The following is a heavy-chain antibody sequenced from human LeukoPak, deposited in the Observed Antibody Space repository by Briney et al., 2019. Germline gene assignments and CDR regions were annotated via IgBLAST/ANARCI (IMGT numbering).Heavy chain of an antibody. D-gene: IGHD3-22*01. CDR3: ARALTMIVVVTWFDP. Sequence: GGSLRLSCAASGFTFSNYAMNWVRQAPGKGLEWVAVISYDGSNKYYADSVKGRFTISRDNSKNTLYLQMNSLRAEDTAVYYCARALTMIVVVTWFDPWGQGTLVTVSS. CDR1: GFTFSNYA. J-gene: IGHJ5*02. V-gene: IGHV3-30*01. CDR2: ISYDGSNK.